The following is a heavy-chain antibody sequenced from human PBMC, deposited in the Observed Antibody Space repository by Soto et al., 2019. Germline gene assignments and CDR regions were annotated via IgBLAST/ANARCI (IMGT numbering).Heavy chain of an antibody. J-gene: IGHJ4*02. CDR3: ARDTGGYYDFWRGYSQSEQSYFDY. CDR1: GFTFRSYS. V-gene: IGHV3-21*01. CDR2: ISISSSYI. D-gene: IGHD3-3*01. Sequence: PGGSLRLSCAASGFTFRSYSMNWVRQAPGKGLEWVSSISISSSYIYYADAVKGRFTISRDNAKNSLYLQMNSLRAVDTAVYYGARDTGGYYDFWRGYSQSEQSYFDYWGQGTLVTVSS.